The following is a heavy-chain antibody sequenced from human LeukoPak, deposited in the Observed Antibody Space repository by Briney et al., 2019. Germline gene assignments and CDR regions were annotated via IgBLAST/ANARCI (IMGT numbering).Heavy chain of an antibody. CDR1: GFTFSSYW. J-gene: IGHJ4*02. Sequence: PGGSLRLSCAASGFTFSSYWMSWVRQAPGKGLEWVSAISGSGGSTYYADSVKGRFTISRDNSKNTLYLQMNSLRAEDTAVYYCANTVRGVIIPHYWGQGTLVIVSS. D-gene: IGHD3-10*01. CDR3: ANTVRGVIIPHY. CDR2: ISGSGGST. V-gene: IGHV3-23*01.